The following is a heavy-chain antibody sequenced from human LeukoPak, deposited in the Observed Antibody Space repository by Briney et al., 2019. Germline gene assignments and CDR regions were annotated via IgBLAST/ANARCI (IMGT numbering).Heavy chain of an antibody. CDR1: GYTFTGYY. D-gene: IGHD3-22*01. CDR3: ARAYYYDSSGYLDDAFDI. J-gene: IGHJ3*02. V-gene: IGHV1-2*02. Sequence: GASVKVSCKASGYTFTGYYMHWVRQAPGQGLEWMGWINPNSGGTNYAQKFQGRVTMTRDTSISTAYMELSRLRSDDTAVYYCARAYYYDSSGYLDDAFDIWGQGTMVTVSS. CDR2: INPNSGGT.